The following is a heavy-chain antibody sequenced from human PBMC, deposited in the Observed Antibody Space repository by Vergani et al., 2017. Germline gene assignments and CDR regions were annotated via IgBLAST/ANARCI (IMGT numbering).Heavy chain of an antibody. Sequence: EVQLLESGGGLVQPGGSLRLSCAASGFTFSSYAMSWVRQAPGKGLEWVSAISGSGGSTYYADSVKGRFTISRDNSKNTRYLQMNSLRAEDTAVYYCAKALSSTVAFDIWGQGTMVTVSS. J-gene: IGHJ3*02. CDR2: ISGSGGST. CDR3: AKALSSTVAFDI. D-gene: IGHD2-2*01. CDR1: GFTFSSYA. V-gene: IGHV3-23*01.